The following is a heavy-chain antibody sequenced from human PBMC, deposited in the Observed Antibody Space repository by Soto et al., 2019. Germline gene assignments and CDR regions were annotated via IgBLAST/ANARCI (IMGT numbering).Heavy chain of an antibody. Sequence: TLSLTCTVSGGSINTFYWSWVRQPAGKGLEWIGRIFSSGSTSFNPSLESRVAMSVDTSKNHFSLNLSSVTAADMAVYYCAREGSYSAYNFAHGIQLWSFDFWGQGALVTVS. CDR2: IFSSGST. V-gene: IGHV4-4*07. CDR1: GGSINTFY. CDR3: AREGSYSAYNFAHGIQLWSFDF. J-gene: IGHJ4*02. D-gene: IGHD5-12*01.